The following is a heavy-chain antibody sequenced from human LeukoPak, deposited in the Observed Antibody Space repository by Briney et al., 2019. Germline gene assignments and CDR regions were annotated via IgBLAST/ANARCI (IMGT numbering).Heavy chain of an antibody. Sequence: SETLSLTCAVYGGSFSGYYWSWIRQPPGKGLEWIGSIYYSGSTYYNPSLKSRVTISVDTSKNQFSLKLSSVTAADTAVYYCASFTSSGWYSFFDYWGQGTLVTVSS. V-gene: IGHV4-34*01. D-gene: IGHD6-19*01. CDR3: ASFTSSGWYSFFDY. CDR2: IYYSGST. J-gene: IGHJ4*02. CDR1: GGSFSGYY.